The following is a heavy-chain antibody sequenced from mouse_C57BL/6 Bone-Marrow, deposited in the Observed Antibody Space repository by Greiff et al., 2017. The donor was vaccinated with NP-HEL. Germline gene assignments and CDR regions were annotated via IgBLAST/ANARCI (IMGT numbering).Heavy chain of an antibody. D-gene: IGHD1-1*01. V-gene: IGHV1-81*01. CDR2: IYPRSGNT. CDR1: GYTFTSYG. Sequence: VQLVESGAELARPGASVKLSCKASGYTFTSYGISWVKQRTGQGLEWIGEIYPRSGNTYYNEKFKGKATLTADKSSSTAYMELRSLTSEDSAVYFCARRPYYYGSSPFDYWGQGTTLTVSS. J-gene: IGHJ2*01. CDR3: ARRPYYYGSSPFDY.